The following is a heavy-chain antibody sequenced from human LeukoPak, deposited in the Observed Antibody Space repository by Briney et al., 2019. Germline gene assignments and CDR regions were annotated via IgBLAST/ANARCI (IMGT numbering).Heavy chain of an antibody. CDR3: ARDQAFDWFYYYYGMDV. V-gene: IGHV3-23*01. D-gene: IGHD3-9*01. CDR2: IGSSVNST. Sequence: GGSLGLACAASGFTFSNYALSWVRQAPGKGLEWVSSIGSSVNSTHYADSVKGRFTISRDNSKNTLYLQMKSLRAEDTAVYCARDQAFDWFYYYYGMDVWGLGTTVIVSS. CDR1: GFTFSNYA. J-gene: IGHJ6*02.